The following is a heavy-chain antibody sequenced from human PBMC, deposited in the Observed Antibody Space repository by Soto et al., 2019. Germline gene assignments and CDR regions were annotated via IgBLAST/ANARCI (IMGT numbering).Heavy chain of an antibody. CDR1: GFTFSSYD. D-gene: IGHD3-10*01. CDR2: IGTAGDT. CDR3: TREGTMVRGVRHWYFDL. V-gene: IGHV3-13*04. Sequence: GGSLRLSCAASGFTFSSYDMHWVRQATGKGLEWVSAIGTAGDTYYPGSVKGRFTISRENAKNSLYLQMNSLRAGGTAVYYCTREGTMVRGVRHWYFDLWGRGTLVTVSS. J-gene: IGHJ2*01.